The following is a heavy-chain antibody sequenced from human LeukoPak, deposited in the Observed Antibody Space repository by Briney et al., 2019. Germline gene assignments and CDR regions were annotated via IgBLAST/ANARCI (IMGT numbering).Heavy chain of an antibody. V-gene: IGHV4-59*01. J-gene: IGHJ5*02. CDR2: IYYSGST. CDR3: ARGRDDYDILTGYYIYRFDP. D-gene: IGHD3-9*01. CDR1: GGSISSYY. Sequence: PSETLSLTCTASGGSISSYYWSWIRQPPGRGLGWIGYIYYSGSTNYNPSLKSRVTISVDTSKNQFSLKLSSVTAADTAVYYCARGRDDYDILTGYYIYRFDPWGQGTLVTVSS.